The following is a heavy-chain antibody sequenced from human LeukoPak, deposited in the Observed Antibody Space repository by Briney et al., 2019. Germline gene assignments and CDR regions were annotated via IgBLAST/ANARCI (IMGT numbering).Heavy chain of an antibody. Sequence: SETLSLTCTVSGGSTSSGNYYWGWIRQPPGKGLEWIGGISSSGNTYYNPSLKSRITISIDTSKNHFSLKLSSVTAADTAVYYCARLGAGPTYYDFWSGYSSFYFDYWGQGTLVTVSS. D-gene: IGHD3-3*01. J-gene: IGHJ4*02. CDR3: ARLGAGPTYYDFWSGYSSFYFDY. CDR1: GGSTSSGNYY. CDR2: ISSSGNT. V-gene: IGHV4-39*02.